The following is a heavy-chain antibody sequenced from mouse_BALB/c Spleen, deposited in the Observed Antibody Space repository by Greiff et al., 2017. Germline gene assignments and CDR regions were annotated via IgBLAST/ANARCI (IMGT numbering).Heavy chain of an antibody. Sequence: EVMLVESGPSLVKPSQTLSLTCSVTGDSITSGYWNWIRKFPGNKLEYMGYISYSGSTYYNPSLKSRISITRDTSKNQYYLQLNSVTTEDTATYYRARWGSPGTGFAYWGQGTLVTVSA. CDR2: ISYSGST. D-gene: IGHD4-1*01. CDR3: ARWGSPGTGFAY. CDR1: GDSITSGY. V-gene: IGHV3-8*02. J-gene: IGHJ3*01.